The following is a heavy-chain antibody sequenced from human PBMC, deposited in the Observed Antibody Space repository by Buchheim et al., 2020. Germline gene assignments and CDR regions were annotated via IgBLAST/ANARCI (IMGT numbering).Heavy chain of an antibody. Sequence: QVQLQESGPGLVRPSQTLSLTCSVSGGSIGSGGYYWSWVRQHPGKALEWIGYIYHSGNTYYNPSLESRVTISVDTSEGQFFLNLRSVTAADTAVYYCVRVRWVAGGQYRWFDPWGQGTL. D-gene: IGHD2-15*01. CDR3: VRVRWVAGGQYRWFDP. V-gene: IGHV4-31*03. CDR2: IYHSGNT. J-gene: IGHJ5*02. CDR1: GGSIGSGGYY.